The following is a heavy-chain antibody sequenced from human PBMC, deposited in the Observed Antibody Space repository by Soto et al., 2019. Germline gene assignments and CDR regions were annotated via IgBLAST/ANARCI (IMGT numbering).Heavy chain of an antibody. V-gene: IGHV3-30*18. CDR3: AKDRHARH. CDR1: GFTFSSYG. J-gene: IGHJ4*02. CDR2: ISYDGSNK. Sequence: QVQLVESGGGVVQPGRSLRLSCAASGFTFSSYGMHWVRQAPGKGLEWVAVISYDGSNKYYADSVKGRFTISRDNSKNTLYLQMNSLRAEDTAVYYCAKDRHARHWGQGTLVTVSS.